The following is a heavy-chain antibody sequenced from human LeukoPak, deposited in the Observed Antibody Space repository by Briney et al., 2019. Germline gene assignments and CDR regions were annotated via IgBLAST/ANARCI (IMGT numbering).Heavy chain of an antibody. D-gene: IGHD5-18*01. V-gene: IGHV3-33*06. Sequence: GGSLRLSCAASGFTFSSYGMHWVRQAPGKGLEWVAVIWYDGSNKYYADSVKGRFTISRDNSKNTLYLQMNSLRAEDTAVYYCAKDRDFGGYSYGLDYWGQGTLVTVSS. CDR2: IWYDGSNK. J-gene: IGHJ4*02. CDR1: GFTFSSYG. CDR3: AKDRDFGGYSYGLDY.